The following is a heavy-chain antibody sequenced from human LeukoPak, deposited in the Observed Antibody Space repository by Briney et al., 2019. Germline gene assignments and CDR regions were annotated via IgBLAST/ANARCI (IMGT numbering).Heavy chain of an antibody. D-gene: IGHD3-22*01. J-gene: IGHJ4*02. V-gene: IGHV1-18*01. CDR3: ARDLGAYYDSSGYYFY. Sequence: ASVKVSCKASGYTFTSYGISWVRQAPGQGPEWMGWISAYNGNTNYAQKLQGRVTMTTDTSTSTAYMELRSLGSDDTAVYYCARDLGAYYDSSGYYFYWGQGTLVTVSS. CDR2: ISAYNGNT. CDR1: GYTFTSYG.